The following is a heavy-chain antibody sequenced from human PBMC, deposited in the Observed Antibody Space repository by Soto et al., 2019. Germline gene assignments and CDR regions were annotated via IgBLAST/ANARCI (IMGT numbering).Heavy chain of an antibody. Sequence: LRLSCAGSGFTFSSYGMHWVRQAPGKGLEWVAVISYDGSDKYYGDSVKGRFTISRDDSKNTLYLQMNSLRVEDTAIYYCAKTAPYDSVCYNSGFDHWGQGTLVTVSS. CDR1: GFTFSSYG. CDR3: AKTAPYDSVCYNSGFDH. D-gene: IGHD3-10*01. CDR2: ISYDGSDK. V-gene: IGHV3-30*18. J-gene: IGHJ4*02.